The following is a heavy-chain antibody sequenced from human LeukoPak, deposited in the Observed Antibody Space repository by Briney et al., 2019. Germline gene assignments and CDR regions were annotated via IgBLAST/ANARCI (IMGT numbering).Heavy chain of an antibody. V-gene: IGHV3-7*01. CDR2: IKQDGSEK. D-gene: IGHD1-7*01. J-gene: IGHJ6*03. Sequence: GGSLRLSCAASGVTFSNNWMSWDRQAPGKGLEWVANIKQDGSEKYYVDSVRGRFTISRDNAKNSLYLQMNSLRAEDTAVYYCARGQSGTPTLYYYYYMDVWGKGTTVTVSS. CDR1: GVTFSNNW. CDR3: ARGQSGTPTLYYYYYMDV.